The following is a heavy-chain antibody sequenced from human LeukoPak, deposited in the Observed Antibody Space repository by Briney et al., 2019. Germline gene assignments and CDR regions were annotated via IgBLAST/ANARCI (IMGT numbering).Heavy chain of an antibody. CDR3: ARHRQWELPFDY. CDR2: IYYSGST. CDR1: GGSISSYY. Sequence: PSETLSLTCTVSGGSISSYYWSWIRQPPGKGLEWIGYIYYSGSTNYNPSLKSRVTISVDTSKNQFSLKLSSVTAVDTAVYYCARHRQWELPFDYWGQGTLVTVSS. J-gene: IGHJ4*02. V-gene: IGHV4-59*08. D-gene: IGHD1-26*01.